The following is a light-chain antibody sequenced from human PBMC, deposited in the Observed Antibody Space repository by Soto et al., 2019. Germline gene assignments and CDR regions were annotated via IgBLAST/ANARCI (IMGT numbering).Light chain of an antibody. J-gene: IGKJ1*01. V-gene: IGKV3-11*01. CDR2: DAS. CDR1: QSVSSY. Sequence: DIVVTQSPATLSLSPGERATLSCRASQSVSSYLAWYQQKPGQAPRLLIYDASNRATGIPARFSGSGSGTDFTLTIRSLEPEDFAVYYCKQRSNWPRTFGQGTKVDIK. CDR3: KQRSNWPRT.